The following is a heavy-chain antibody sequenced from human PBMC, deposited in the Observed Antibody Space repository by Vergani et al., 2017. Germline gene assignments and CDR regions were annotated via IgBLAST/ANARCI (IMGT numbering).Heavy chain of an antibody. CDR1: GFTFSNAW. Sequence: EVQLVESGGGLVKPGGSLRLSCAASGFTFSNAWMSWVRQAPGKGLEWVGRIKSKTDGGTTDYAAPVKGRFTISRDDSKNTLYLQMNSLKTEDTAVYYCTTPIPDYGSTDSGYWGQGTLVTVSS. D-gene: IGHD5/OR15-5a*01. CDR3: TTPIPDYGSTDSGY. J-gene: IGHJ4*02. CDR2: IKSKTDGGTT. V-gene: IGHV3-15*01.